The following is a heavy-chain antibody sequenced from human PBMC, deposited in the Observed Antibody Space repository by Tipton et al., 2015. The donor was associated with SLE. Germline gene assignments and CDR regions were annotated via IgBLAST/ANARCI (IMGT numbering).Heavy chain of an antibody. V-gene: IGHV4-61*09. CDR1: GGSVSSGSYY. D-gene: IGHD6-19*01. CDR3: ASYIAVAGTEKFDY. Sequence: TLSLTCPVSGGSVSSGSYYWSWLRQPAGKGREWIGHSYTSGKTYYSPSLKSRVTISVDTSKNQFSLKLSSVTAADTAVYYCASYIAVAGTEKFDYWGQGTLVTVSS. CDR2: SYTSGKT. J-gene: IGHJ4*02.